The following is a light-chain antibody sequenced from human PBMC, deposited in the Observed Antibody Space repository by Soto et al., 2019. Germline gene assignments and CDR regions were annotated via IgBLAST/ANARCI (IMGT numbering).Light chain of an antibody. Sequence: QSVLTQPPSASGTPGQRVTISCSGSSSNIGSNYVYWYQQLPGTAPKLVIYSSYQRPSGVPDRFSGSKSGTSASLAISGLRSEDEAHYYCAAWDDSLSVVFGGGTKVTVL. CDR3: AAWDDSLSVV. V-gene: IGLV1-47*02. CDR1: SSNIGSNY. CDR2: SSY. J-gene: IGLJ2*01.